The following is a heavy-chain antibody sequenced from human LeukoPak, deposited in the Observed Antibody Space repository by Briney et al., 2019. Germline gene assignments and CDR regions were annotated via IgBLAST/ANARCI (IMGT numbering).Heavy chain of an antibody. J-gene: IGHJ5*02. CDR1: GYTFSSYA. CDR3: AKDLYGYVSNWFDP. V-gene: IGHV3-23*01. Sequence: GGSLRLSCAASGYTFSSYAMSWVRQAPGKGLEWVSAISGSGGSTYYADSVKGRFTISRDNSKNTLYLQMNSLRAEDTAVYYCAKDLYGYVSNWFDPWGQGTLVTVSS. D-gene: IGHD5-12*01. CDR2: ISGSGGST.